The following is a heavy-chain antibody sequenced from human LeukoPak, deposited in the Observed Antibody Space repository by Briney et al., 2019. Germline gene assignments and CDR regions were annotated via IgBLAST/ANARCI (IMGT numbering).Heavy chain of an antibody. J-gene: IGHJ4*02. D-gene: IGHD6-6*01. CDR2: IYTSGST. V-gene: IGHV4-61*02. CDR3: ARAEWLYSSSFDY. Sequence: MASETLSLTCTVSGGSISSGSYYWSWIRQPAGKGLEWIGRIYTSGSTNYNPSLQSRVTISVDTSKNQFSLKLSSVTAADTAVYYCARAEWLYSSSFDYWGQGTLVTVSS. CDR1: GGSISSGSYY.